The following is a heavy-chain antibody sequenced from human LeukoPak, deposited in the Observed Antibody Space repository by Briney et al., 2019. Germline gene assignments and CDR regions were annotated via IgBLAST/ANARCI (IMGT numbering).Heavy chain of an antibody. D-gene: IGHD3-22*01. Sequence: NSSETLSLACAVYGGSFTSYFWSWIRQPPGKGLEWIGEINQSGATNYNPSLKSRVTISRDTPKNQFSLRLSSVTAADTAVYYCARLRLVGTTVIVVARGAFDLWGQGNVVTVSS. J-gene: IGHJ3*01. CDR2: INQSGAT. V-gene: IGHV4-34*01. CDR1: GGSFTSYF. CDR3: ARLRLVGTTVIVVARGAFDL.